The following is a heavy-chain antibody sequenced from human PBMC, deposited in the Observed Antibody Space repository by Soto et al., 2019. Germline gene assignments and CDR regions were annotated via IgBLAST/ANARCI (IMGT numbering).Heavy chain of an antibody. V-gene: IGHV3-7*04. J-gene: IGHJ6*02. D-gene: IGHD3-10*01. Sequence: GGSLRLSCAASGFTFSSYWMSWVRQAPGKGLEWVANIKQDGSEKYYVDSVKGRFTISRDNAKNSLYLQMNSLRAEDTAVYYCARATYYYGSGSSLGMDVWGQGTTVTVSS. CDR3: ARATYYYGSGSSLGMDV. CDR2: IKQDGSEK. CDR1: GFTFSSYW.